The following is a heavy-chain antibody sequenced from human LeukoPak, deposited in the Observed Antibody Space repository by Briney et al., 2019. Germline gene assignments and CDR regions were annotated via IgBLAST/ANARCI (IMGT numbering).Heavy chain of an antibody. V-gene: IGHV3-74*01. CDR1: GFTFISYW. Sequence: GGSLRLSCAASGFTFISYWIHCVREAPGRGLVWVSRINSDGSSTSYADSVKGRFTISRDNAKNTLYLQMNSLRAEDTAVYYCARDTGGWYGFDYWGQGTLVTVSS. D-gene: IGHD6-19*01. J-gene: IGHJ4*02. CDR3: ARDTGGWYGFDY. CDR2: INSDGSST.